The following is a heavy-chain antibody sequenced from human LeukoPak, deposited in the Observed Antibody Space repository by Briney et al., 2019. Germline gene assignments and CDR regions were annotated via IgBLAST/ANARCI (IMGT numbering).Heavy chain of an antibody. J-gene: IGHJ4*02. Sequence: GGSLRLSCATSGFAFSTYRMHWVRQAPGKGLEWVSRIDTDGNITSYADSVRGRFIISRDNAKNMLYLQMHSLRAEDSAVYYCARSTTGSGWYPFDYWGQGTLVTVSS. CDR1: GFAFSTYR. V-gene: IGHV3-74*01. CDR2: IDTDGNIT. CDR3: ARSTTGSGWYPFDY. D-gene: IGHD6-19*01.